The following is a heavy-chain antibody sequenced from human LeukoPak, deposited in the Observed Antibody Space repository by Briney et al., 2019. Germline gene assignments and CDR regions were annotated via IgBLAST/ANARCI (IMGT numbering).Heavy chain of an antibody. D-gene: IGHD2-15*01. CDR2: IIPILGIA. CDR1: GGTFSSYT. CDR3: AGDLDIVVVVAATLRY. Sequence: ASVKVSCKASGGTFSSYTISWVRQAPGQGLEWMGRIIPILGIANYAQKFQGRVTITADKSTSTAYMELSSLRSEDTAVYYCAGDLDIVVVVAATLRYWGQGTLVTVSS. V-gene: IGHV1-69*02. J-gene: IGHJ4*02.